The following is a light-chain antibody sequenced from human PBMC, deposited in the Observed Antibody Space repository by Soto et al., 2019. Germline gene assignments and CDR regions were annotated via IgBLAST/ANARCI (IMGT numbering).Light chain of an antibody. J-gene: IGKJ2*01. CDR1: QSISSW. CDR2: KAS. CDR3: QQYNSYPYT. Sequence: DIQMTQSPCTLSASVGDRVTITCRASQSISSWLAWYQQKPGKAPNLLIYKASSLERGVPSRFSGSGSGTEFTLTISSLQPDDFASYYCQQYNSYPYTFGQGNKLEIK. V-gene: IGKV1-5*03.